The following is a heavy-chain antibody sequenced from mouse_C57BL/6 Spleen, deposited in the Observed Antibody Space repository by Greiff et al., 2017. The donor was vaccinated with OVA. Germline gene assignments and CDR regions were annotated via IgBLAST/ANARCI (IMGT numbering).Heavy chain of an antibody. Sequence: EVHLVESGGGLVQPGGSMKLSCAASGFTFSDAWMDWVRQSPEKGLEWVAEIRNKANNHATYYAVSVKGRFTISRDDSKSSVSLQMNSLRAEDTGIYYGTRPGGSSSAWFAYWGQGTLVTVSA. CDR3: TRPGGSSSAWFAY. J-gene: IGHJ3*01. D-gene: IGHD1-1*01. V-gene: IGHV6-6*01. CDR1: GFTFSDAW. CDR2: IRNKANNHAT.